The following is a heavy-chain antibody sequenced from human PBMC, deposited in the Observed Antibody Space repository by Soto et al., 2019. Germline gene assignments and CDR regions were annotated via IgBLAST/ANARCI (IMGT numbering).Heavy chain of an antibody. J-gene: IGHJ4*02. CDR3: AREGRVVVAAKYFDY. D-gene: IGHD2-15*01. CDR1: GGSISSYY. CDR2: IYTSGST. V-gene: IGHV4-4*07. Sequence: SETLSLTCTVSGGSISSYYWSWIRQPAGKGLEWIGRIYTSGSTNYNPSLKSRVTMSVDTSKNQFSLKLSSVTAADTAVYYRAREGRVVVAAKYFDYWGQGTLVTVYS.